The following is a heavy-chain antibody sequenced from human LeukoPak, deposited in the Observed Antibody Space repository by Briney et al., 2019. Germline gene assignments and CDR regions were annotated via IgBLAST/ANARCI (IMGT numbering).Heavy chain of an antibody. V-gene: IGHV4-59*11. D-gene: IGHD3-3*01. Sequence: PSETLSLTCTVSGGSISSHYWSWIRQPPGKGLEGIGYIYYSGSTNYNPSLKSRVTISVDPSKNQFSLKLSSVTAADTAVYYCARVNYDFWSGYYMDVWGKGTTVTVSS. CDR1: GGSISSHY. CDR2: IYYSGST. CDR3: ARVNYDFWSGYYMDV. J-gene: IGHJ6*03.